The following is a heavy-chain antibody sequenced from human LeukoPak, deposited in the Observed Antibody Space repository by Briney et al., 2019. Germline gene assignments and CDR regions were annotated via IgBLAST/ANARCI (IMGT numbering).Heavy chain of an antibody. CDR2: IKQDGSEK. CDR3: VRDKVGFDY. J-gene: IGHJ4*02. CDR1: GFTFSSSW. Sequence: GGSLRLSCAAPGFTFSSSWVSWVRQAPGKGLEWVANIKQDGSEKYYVDSVKGRFTISRDNAKNSLYLQMNSLRAEDTAVYYCVRDKVGFDYWGQGTLVTVSS. V-gene: IGHV3-7*03.